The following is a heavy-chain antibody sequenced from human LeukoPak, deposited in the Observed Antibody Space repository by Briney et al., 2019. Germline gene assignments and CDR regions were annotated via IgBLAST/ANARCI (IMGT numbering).Heavy chain of an antibody. V-gene: IGHV3-64D*06. D-gene: IGHD6-19*01. CDR2: ISSNGGST. CDR1: GFTFSSYA. Sequence: GGSLRLSCSASGFTFSSYAMHWVRQAPGKGLEYVSAISSNGGSTYYADSVKGRFTISRDNSKNTLYLRMSSLRAEDTAVYYCVKGSYSSGWYGGYFQHWGQGTLVTVSS. J-gene: IGHJ1*01. CDR3: VKGSYSSGWYGGYFQH.